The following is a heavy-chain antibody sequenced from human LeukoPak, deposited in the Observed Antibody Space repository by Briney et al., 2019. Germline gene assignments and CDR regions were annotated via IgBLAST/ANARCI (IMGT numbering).Heavy chain of an antibody. D-gene: IGHD2-15*01. J-gene: IGHJ6*02. CDR1: GGSISNYY. V-gene: IGHV4-34*01. CDR3: ARDIVVVVAATGLDYYYYGMDV. Sequence: SETLSLTCNVSGGSISNYYWSWIRQPPGKGLEWIGEINHSGSTNYNPSLKSRVTISVDTSKNQFSLKLSSVTAADTAVYYCARDIVVVVAATGLDYYYYGMDVWGQGTTVTVSS. CDR2: INHSGST.